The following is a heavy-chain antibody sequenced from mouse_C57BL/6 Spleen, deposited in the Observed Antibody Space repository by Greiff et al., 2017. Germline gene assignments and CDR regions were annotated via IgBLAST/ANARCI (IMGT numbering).Heavy chain of an antibody. V-gene: IGHV1-19*01. CDR1: GYTFTDYY. CDR3: ARSTTVVAPYLDY. CDR2: INPYNGGT. J-gene: IGHJ2*01. Sequence: VQLQQSGPVLVKPGASVKMSCTASGYTFTDYYMNWVHQSHGKSLEWIGVINPYNGGTSYTQKFKGKATLTVDKSSSTAYMELNSLTSEDSAVYYCARSTTVVAPYLDYWGQGTTLTVSS. D-gene: IGHD1-1*01.